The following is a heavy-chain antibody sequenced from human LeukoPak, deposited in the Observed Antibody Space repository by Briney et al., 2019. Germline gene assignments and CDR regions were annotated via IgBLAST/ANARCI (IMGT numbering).Heavy chain of an antibody. Sequence: PGGSLRFSCAASGFTFSSYCMTWVRQAPGKGLKWVSYISGNSSTIYYADSVKGRFTISRDNAKNSLYLQMNSLRAEDTALYYCARVSSSWHYYYYYMDVWGKGTTVTVSS. CDR1: GFTFSSYC. CDR3: ARVSSSWHYYYYYMDV. CDR2: ISGNSSTI. D-gene: IGHD6-13*01. V-gene: IGHV3-48*04. J-gene: IGHJ6*03.